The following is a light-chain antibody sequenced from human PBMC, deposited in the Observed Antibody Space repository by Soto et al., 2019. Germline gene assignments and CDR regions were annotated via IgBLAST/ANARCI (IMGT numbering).Light chain of an antibody. CDR1: QSISSW. V-gene: IGKV1-5*03. CDR3: QHYNSYWT. CDR2: KAS. Sequence: DIQMTQSPSTLSASVGDRVTITCRASQSISSWLVWYQQQTGKAPKLLIYKASSLESGVPSRFSGGGSGTVCTLTISRLQPDYFANYYCQHYNSYWTFGQGTKVEIK. J-gene: IGKJ1*01.